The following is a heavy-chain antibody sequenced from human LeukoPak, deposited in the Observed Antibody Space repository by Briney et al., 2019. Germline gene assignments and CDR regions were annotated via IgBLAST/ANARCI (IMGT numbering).Heavy chain of an antibody. CDR1: GFTFGDYA. CDR2: IRSKAYGGTT. Sequence: GRSLRLSCTASGFTFGDYAMSWFRQAPGKGLEWVGFIRSKAYGGTTEYAASVKGRFTISRDDSKSIAYLQMNSLKTEDTAVYYCTRDPNADLYYFDYWGQGTLVTVSS. J-gene: IGHJ4*02. CDR3: TRDPNADLYYFDY. D-gene: IGHD4/OR15-4a*01. V-gene: IGHV3-49*03.